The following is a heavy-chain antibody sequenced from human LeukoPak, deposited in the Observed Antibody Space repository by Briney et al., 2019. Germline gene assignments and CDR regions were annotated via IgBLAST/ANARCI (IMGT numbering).Heavy chain of an antibody. CDR3: ARGIGIAVAGGLFDY. CDR1: GGSISSGGYY. CDR2: IYYSGST. Sequence: SETLPLTCTVSGGSISSGGYYWSWIRQHPGKGLEWIGYIYYSGSTYYNPSLKSRVTISVDTSKNQFSLKLSSVTAADTAVYYCARGIGIAVAGGLFDYWGQGTLVTVSS. J-gene: IGHJ4*02. D-gene: IGHD6-19*01. V-gene: IGHV4-31*03.